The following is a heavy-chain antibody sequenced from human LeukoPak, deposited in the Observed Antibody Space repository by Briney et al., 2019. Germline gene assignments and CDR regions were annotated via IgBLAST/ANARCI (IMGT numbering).Heavy chain of an antibody. CDR1: GYSISSGYY. D-gene: IGHD5-18*01. CDR2: IYHSGST. J-gene: IGHJ4*02. V-gene: IGHV4-38-2*02. CDR3: ARDSHTAMDY. Sequence: PSETLSLTCAVSGYSISSGYYWGWIRQPPGKGLEWIGSIYHSGSTYYNPSLKSRVTISVDTSKNQFSLKLSSATAADTAVYYCARDSHTAMDYWGQGTLVTVSS.